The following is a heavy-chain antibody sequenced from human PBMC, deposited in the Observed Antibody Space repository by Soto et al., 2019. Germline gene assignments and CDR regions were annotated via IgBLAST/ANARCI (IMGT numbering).Heavy chain of an antibody. J-gene: IGHJ4*02. CDR1: GYTFTSYA. CDR3: ARDTITLVRGVMFRYFDY. CDR2: INAGNGNT. V-gene: IGHV1-3*01. Sequence: ASVKVSCKASGYTFTSYAMHWVRQAPGQRLEWMGWINAGNGNTKYSQKFQGRVTITRDTSASTAYMELSSLRSEDTAVYYCARDTITLVRGVMFRYFDYWGQGPLVTVSS. D-gene: IGHD3-10*01.